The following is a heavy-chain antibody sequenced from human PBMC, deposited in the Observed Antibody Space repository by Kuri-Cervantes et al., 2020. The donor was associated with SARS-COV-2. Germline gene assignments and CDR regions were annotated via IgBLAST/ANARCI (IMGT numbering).Heavy chain of an antibody. J-gene: IGHJ4*02. CDR3: ARTPTVTTYYFDY. Sequence: ASVKVSCKVSGYTLTELSMHWVRQAPGKGLEWMGIINPSGGSTSYAQKFQGRVTMTRDTSTSTVYMELSSLGSEDTAVYYCARTPTVTTYYFDYWGQGTLVTVSS. D-gene: IGHD4-17*01. V-gene: IGHV1-46*01. CDR2: INPSGGST. CDR1: GYTLTELS.